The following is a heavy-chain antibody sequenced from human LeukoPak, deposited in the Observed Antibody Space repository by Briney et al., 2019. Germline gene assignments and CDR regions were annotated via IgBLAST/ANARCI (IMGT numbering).Heavy chain of an antibody. V-gene: IGHV1-18*01. CDR3: ARYYYGSGSYYNRLDY. CDR1: GYTFTSYG. J-gene: IGHJ4*02. CDR2: ISAYNGNT. D-gene: IGHD3-10*01. Sequence: ASVTVSCKASGYTFTSYGISWVRQAPGQGLEWMGWISAYNGNTNYAQKLQGRVTMTTDTSTSTAYMELRSLRSDDTAVYYCARYYYGSGSYYNRLDYWGQGTLVTVSS.